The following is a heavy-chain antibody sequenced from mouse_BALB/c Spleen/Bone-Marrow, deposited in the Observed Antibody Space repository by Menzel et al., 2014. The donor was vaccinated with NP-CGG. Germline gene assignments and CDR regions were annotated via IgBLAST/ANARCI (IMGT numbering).Heavy chain of an antibody. CDR1: GFTFSDYY. CDR3: ARGGRGMDY. V-gene: IGHV5-4*02. Sequence: EVKLMESGGGLVKPGGSLKLSCAASGFTFSDYYMYWVRQTPEKGLEWVATISDGGSYTYYPDSVEGRFTISRDNAKNNLYLQMSSLKSEDTAMYYCARGGRGMDYWGQGTSVTVSS. D-gene: IGHD3-1*01. J-gene: IGHJ4*01. CDR2: ISDGGSYT.